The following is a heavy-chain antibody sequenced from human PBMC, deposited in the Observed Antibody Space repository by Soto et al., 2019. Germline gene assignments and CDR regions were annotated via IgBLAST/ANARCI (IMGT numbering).Heavy chain of an antibody. CDR1: GFILSDYG. CDR2: ISYDGSKK. V-gene: IGHV3-30*18. J-gene: IGHJ4*02. D-gene: IGHD2-2*01. Sequence: QAQLVESGGGGVQPGRSLRLSCAASGFILSDYGMHWVRQAPGEGLEWVAVISYDGSKKIFADSVKGRFTISRDNSKNMLYLQMSNLRANDTAVYYCAKDLGVVAVPAAILAVFDSWGQGTLVTVSS. CDR3: AKDLGVVAVPAAILAVFDS.